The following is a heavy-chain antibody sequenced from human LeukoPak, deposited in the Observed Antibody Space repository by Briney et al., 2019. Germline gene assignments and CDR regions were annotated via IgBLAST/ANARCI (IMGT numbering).Heavy chain of an antibody. J-gene: IGHJ6*04. CDR1: GFNFIIYS. V-gene: IGHV3-48*01. Sequence: GGSLRLSCEVSGFNFIIYSMNWVRQAPGKGLEWISYISSSSSTIYYADSVKGRFTISRDDAKNSLYLQMNSLRAEDTAVYYCAELGITMIGGVWGKGTTVTISS. CDR3: AELGITMIGGV. D-gene: IGHD3-10*02. CDR2: ISSSSSTI.